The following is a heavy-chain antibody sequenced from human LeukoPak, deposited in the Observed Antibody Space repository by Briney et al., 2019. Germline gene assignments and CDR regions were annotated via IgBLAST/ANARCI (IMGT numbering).Heavy chain of an antibody. D-gene: IGHD6-19*01. Sequence: GGSLRLSCAASGFTFSKYWMIWVRQAPGRGLEWVAYIKQDGSQKYYVNSVKGRFTISRDNAKNSLYLQMNSLRAEDTAVYYCYSTGWYEYYYYGMDVWGQGTTVTVSS. V-gene: IGHV3-7*01. CDR3: YSTGWYEYYYYGMDV. J-gene: IGHJ6*02. CDR1: GFTFSKYW. CDR2: IKQDGSQK.